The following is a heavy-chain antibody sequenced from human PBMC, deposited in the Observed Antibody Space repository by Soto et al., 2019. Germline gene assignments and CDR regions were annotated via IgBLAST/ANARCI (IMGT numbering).Heavy chain of an antibody. V-gene: IGHV3-15*01. J-gene: IGHJ4*02. CDR2: IKSKSVGGTT. CDR3: TTYSNQTFRDGGPCYFVQTKIPDS. Sequence: EVQLVGSGGGVVKPGGSLTLSCAASGFSFSNVWMSWVRQAPGKGLEWVGHIKSKSVGGTTDYTAPVKGRFTISRDDTKDTVYLQMNSATTKATPVYYCTTYSNQTFRDGGPCYFVQTKIPDSWGQGILVTVSS. CDR1: GFSFSNVW. D-gene: IGHD2-21*02.